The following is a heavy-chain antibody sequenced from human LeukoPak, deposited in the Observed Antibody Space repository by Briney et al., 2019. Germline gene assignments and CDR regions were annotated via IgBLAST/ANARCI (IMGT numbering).Heavy chain of an antibody. CDR3: AKMKGHPLPKYYMDV. Sequence: GGSLRLSCAASGVTFSGFAMSWVRRTPGKGLEWVSGISGTGDNTLYADSVKGRFTISRDNSKNTLYLEMNSLRAEDTAIYYCAKMKGHPLPKYYMDVWGQGTTVTVSS. V-gene: IGHV3-23*01. CDR1: GVTFSGFA. D-gene: IGHD1-26*01. CDR2: ISGTGDNT. J-gene: IGHJ6*01.